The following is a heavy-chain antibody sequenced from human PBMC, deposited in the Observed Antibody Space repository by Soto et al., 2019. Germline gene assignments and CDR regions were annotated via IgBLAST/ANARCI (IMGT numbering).Heavy chain of an antibody. CDR3: AHIPNYYQYDWFDP. J-gene: IGHJ5*02. CDR1: GFSLTTRGVG. Sequence: QITLKESGPTLVKPTQTLTLTCTFSGFSLTTRGVGVGWIRQPPGKALECLALIYWDDDKRYRPSLQSRLSITKATSKNHVVLTMTNVDPVDTATYYCAHIPNYYQYDWFDPWGQGTLVSVSS. D-gene: IGHD3-16*01. V-gene: IGHV2-5*02. CDR2: IYWDDDK.